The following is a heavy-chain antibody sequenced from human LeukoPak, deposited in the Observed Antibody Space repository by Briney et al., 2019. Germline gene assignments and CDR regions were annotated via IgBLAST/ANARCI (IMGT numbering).Heavy chain of an antibody. V-gene: IGHV4-59*08. J-gene: IGHJ4*02. CDR3: ARRGISSSLTPALDY. D-gene: IGHD6-6*01. CDR1: GGSISNYY. CDR2: IYYTGNT. Sequence: PSETLSLTCTVSGGSISNYYWNWVRQPPGKGLEWIGYIYYTGNTNYNPSLKSRVTIPVDTSKNQFSLKLSSVTAADTAVYYCARRGISSSLTPALDYWGQGTLVTVSS.